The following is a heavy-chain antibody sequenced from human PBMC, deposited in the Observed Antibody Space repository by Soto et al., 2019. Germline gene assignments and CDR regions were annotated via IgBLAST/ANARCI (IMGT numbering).Heavy chain of an antibody. V-gene: IGHV3-15*01. CDR2: IKSKTDGGTT. CDR3: TTEVPYCGGDCYLNWFDP. J-gene: IGHJ5*02. Sequence: GGSLRLSCAASGITFSNAWMSWVRQAPGKGLEWVGRIKSKTDGGTTDYAAPVKGRFTISRDDSKNTLNLQMNSLKTEDTAVYYCTTEVPYCGGDCYLNWFDPWGQGTLVTVSS. CDR1: GITFSNAW. D-gene: IGHD2-21*02.